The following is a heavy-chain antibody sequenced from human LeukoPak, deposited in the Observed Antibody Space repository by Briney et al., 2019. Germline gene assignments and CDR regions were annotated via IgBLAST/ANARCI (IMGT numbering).Heavy chain of an antibody. CDR1: GFTFSSYS. J-gene: IGHJ4*02. V-gene: IGHV3-21*04. D-gene: IGHD7-27*01. CDR3: ARDLRVHWGFDY. CDR2: ISSSSSYI. Sequence: GGSLRLSCAASGFTFSSYSMNWVRQAPGKGLEWVSSISSSSSYIYYADSVKGRFTISRDNAKNSLYLQMNSLRAEDTAVYYCARDLRVHWGFDYWGQGTLVTVSS.